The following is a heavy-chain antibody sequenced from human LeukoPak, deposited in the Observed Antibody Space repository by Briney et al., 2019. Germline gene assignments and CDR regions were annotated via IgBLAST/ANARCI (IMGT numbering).Heavy chain of an antibody. D-gene: IGHD1-26*01. CDR1: GGSISSYY. CDR3: ARVDSGTYYMPFDY. Sequence: SETLSLTCTVSGGSISSYYWSWIRQPPGKGLEWIGYLYYSGSTNYNPSLKGRVTISVDTSKNQFSLKLSSVTAADTAVYYCARVDSGTYYMPFDYWGQGSLVTVSS. J-gene: IGHJ4*02. CDR2: LYYSGST. V-gene: IGHV4-59*01.